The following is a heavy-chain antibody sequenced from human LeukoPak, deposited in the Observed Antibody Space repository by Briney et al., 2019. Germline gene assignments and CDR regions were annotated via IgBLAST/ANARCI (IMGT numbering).Heavy chain of an antibody. CDR2: ISGSGGST. CDR3: ARETYYYGSGMNWFDP. CDR1: GFTFSSYA. D-gene: IGHD3-10*01. J-gene: IGHJ5*02. Sequence: GGSLRLSCAASGFTFSSYAMSWVRQAPGKGLEWVSAISGSGGSTYYADSVKGRFTISRDNSKNTLYLQMNSLRAEDTAVYYCARETYYYGSGMNWFDPWGQGTLVTVSS. V-gene: IGHV3-23*01.